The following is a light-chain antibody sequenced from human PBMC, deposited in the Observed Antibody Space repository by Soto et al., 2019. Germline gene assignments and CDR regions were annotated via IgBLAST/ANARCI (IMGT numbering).Light chain of an antibody. V-gene: IGLV7-46*01. J-gene: IGLJ3*02. Sequence: QAVVTQEPSLTVSPGGTVTLTCGSSTGAVTSGHYPYWFQQKPGQAPRTLIYDTSNKHSWTPARFSGSLLGGKAALTLSGAQPEDEADYYCLVSYSDARRVFGGGTKLTVL. CDR2: DTS. CDR3: LVSYSDARRV. CDR1: TGAVTSGHY.